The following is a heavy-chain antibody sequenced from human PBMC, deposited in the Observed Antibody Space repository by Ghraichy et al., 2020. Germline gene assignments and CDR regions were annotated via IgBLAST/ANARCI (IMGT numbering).Heavy chain of an antibody. D-gene: IGHD3-10*01. J-gene: IGHJ4*02. CDR3: AKDSYSGSGSYSWGVFDS. Sequence: LSLICAASGFTFSNYATSWVRQAPGKGLEWVSGSSGSGGSSVYADSVKGRFTISRDNSKNTLDLQMNSLRVEDTAIYYCAKDSYSGSGSYSWGVFDSWGQGTLVTVSS. V-gene: IGHV3-23*01. CDR1: GFTFSNYA. CDR2: SSGSGGSS.